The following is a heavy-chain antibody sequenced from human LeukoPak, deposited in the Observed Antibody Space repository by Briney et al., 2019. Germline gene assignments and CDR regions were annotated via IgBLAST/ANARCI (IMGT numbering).Heavy chain of an antibody. D-gene: IGHD4-17*01. Sequence: NAGGSLRLSCAASGFTFSSYSMNWVRQAPGKGLEWVSSISSSSSYIYYADSVKGRFTISRDNAKNSLYLQMNSLRAEDTAVYYCAREALDYGDYFLPSYYYYYYGMDVWGQGTTVTVSS. CDR2: ISSSSSYI. V-gene: IGHV3-21*01. J-gene: IGHJ6*02. CDR3: AREALDYGDYFLPSYYYYYYGMDV. CDR1: GFTFSSYS.